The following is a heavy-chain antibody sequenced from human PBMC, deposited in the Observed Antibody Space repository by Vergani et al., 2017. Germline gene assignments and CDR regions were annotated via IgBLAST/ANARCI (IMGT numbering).Heavy chain of an antibody. CDR1: GFTFSSYA. D-gene: IGHD6-19*01. CDR3: ARGAWLAPYYYYGMDV. J-gene: IGHJ6*02. CDR2: ISGSGGST. V-gene: IGHV3-23*01. Sequence: EVQLLESGGGLVQPGGSLRLSCAASGFTFSSYAMSWVRQAPGKGLEWVSAISGSGGSTYYADSVKGRFTISRDNSKNTLYLQMNSLRDEDTAVYYCARGAWLAPYYYYGMDVWGQGTTVTVSS.